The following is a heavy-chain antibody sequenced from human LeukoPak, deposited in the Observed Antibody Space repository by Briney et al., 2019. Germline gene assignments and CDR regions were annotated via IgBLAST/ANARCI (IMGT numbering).Heavy chain of an antibody. Sequence: ASVKVFCKASGFALTAYNIVWLRQAPGQGLEWVGWVTAFNENTDYSRKVQGRVTMTRDTSTSTAYMELRSLRSDDTAVYYCARNTYGYKFSMDVWGKGTTVTIS. D-gene: IGHD5-18*01. CDR2: VTAFNENT. V-gene: IGHV1-18*01. J-gene: IGHJ6*03. CDR1: GFALTAYN. CDR3: ARNTYGYKFSMDV.